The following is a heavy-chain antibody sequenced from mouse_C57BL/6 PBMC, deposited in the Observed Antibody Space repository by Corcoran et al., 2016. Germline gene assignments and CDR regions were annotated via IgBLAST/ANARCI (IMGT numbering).Heavy chain of an antibody. J-gene: IGHJ4*01. V-gene: IGHV1-76*01. Sequence: QVQLKQSGAELVRPGASVKLSCKASGYTFTDYYINWVKQRPGQGLEWIARIYPGSGNTYYNEKFKGKATLTAEKSSSTAYMQLSSLTSEDSAVYFCARSHYYGSSYVDAMDYWGQGTSVTVSS. CDR1: GYTFTDYY. D-gene: IGHD1-1*01. CDR3: ARSHYYGSSYVDAMDY. CDR2: IYPGSGNT.